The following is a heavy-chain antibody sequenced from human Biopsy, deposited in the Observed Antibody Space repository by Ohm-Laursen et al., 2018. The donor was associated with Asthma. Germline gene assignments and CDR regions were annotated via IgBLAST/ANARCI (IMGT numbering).Heavy chain of an antibody. CDR3: AKDKRYSGSYFDY. J-gene: IGHJ4*02. D-gene: IGHD1-26*01. CDR1: GFTFSSYA. Sequence: SLRLSCTASGFTFSSYAMSWVRQAPGKGLEWVPAISGSGGSTYYADSVKGRLTISRDNSKNTLYLQMNSLRAEDTAVYYCAKDKRYSGSYFDYWGQGTLVTVSS. V-gene: IGHV3-23*01. CDR2: ISGSGGST.